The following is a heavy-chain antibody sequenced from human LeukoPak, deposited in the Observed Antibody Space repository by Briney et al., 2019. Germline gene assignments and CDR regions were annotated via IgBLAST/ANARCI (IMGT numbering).Heavy chain of an antibody. Sequence: GGSLRLSCAASGFTFSSYSMNWVRQAPGKGLEWVSSISNSGSYIYYADSVKDRFTISRDNAKNSLYLQMNSLRAEDTAVYYCANHLACGSTSCPPFDYWGQGTLVTVSS. J-gene: IGHJ4*02. D-gene: IGHD2-2*01. CDR3: ANHLACGSTSCPPFDY. V-gene: IGHV3-21*01. CDR1: GFTFSSYS. CDR2: ISNSGSYI.